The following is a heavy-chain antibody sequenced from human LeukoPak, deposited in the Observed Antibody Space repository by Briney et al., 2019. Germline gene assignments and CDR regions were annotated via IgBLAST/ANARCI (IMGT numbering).Heavy chain of an antibody. Sequence: ASVKVSCKASGYTFTSYYMHWVRQAPGQGLEWMGIINPSGGSTSYAQKFQGRVTMTTDTSTSTAYMELRSLRSDDTAVYYCARDGYSYGSVDYWGQGTLVTVSS. D-gene: IGHD5-18*01. CDR3: ARDGYSYGSVDY. V-gene: IGHV1-46*01. CDR2: INPSGGST. CDR1: GYTFTSYY. J-gene: IGHJ4*02.